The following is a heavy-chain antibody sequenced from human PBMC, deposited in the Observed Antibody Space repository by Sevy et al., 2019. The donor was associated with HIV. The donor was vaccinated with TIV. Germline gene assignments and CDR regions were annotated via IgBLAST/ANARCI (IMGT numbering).Heavy chain of an antibody. V-gene: IGHV4-39*01. CDR3: ARVSWYSSGWLWFDN. Sequence: ETLSLTCTVSGGSISSSSYYWGWIRQPPGKGLEWIGTIYHSGSTYYNPSLKSRVTISVDTSKDQFSLKFTSVTAADTSLYYCARVSWYSSGWLWFDNWGQGTLVTVSS. J-gene: IGHJ5*02. CDR1: GGSISSSSYY. D-gene: IGHD6-25*01. CDR2: IYHSGST.